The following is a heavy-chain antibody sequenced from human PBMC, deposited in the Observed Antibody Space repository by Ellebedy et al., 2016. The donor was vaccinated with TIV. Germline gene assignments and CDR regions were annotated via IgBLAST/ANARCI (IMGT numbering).Heavy chain of an antibody. CDR1: GFAFSSNG. J-gene: IGHJ4*02. CDR2: ISGSGYP. CDR3: AKDSGWEHEY. V-gene: IGHV3-23*01. Sequence: GESLKISCAASGFAFSSNGMSWVRQAPGKGLEWVSSISGSGYPDYADSVKGRFTISSDNYKNTLFLQMNSLRAEDTALYYCAKDSGWEHEYWGQGTLVAVSS. D-gene: IGHD3-10*01.